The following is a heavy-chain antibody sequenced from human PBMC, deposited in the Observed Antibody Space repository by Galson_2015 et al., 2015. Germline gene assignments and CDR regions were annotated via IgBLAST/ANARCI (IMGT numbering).Heavy chain of an antibody. CDR3: VRDGSGDYNRQYDAFDI. Sequence: SLRLSCAASGFTFSSHWMHWVRQAPGKGLVWVSRVVTDGSSTSYADSVKGRFTISRDNAKNTLYLQMNSLRAEDTAVYYCVRDGSGDYNRQYDAFDIWGQGTMVTVSS. J-gene: IGHJ3*02. V-gene: IGHV3-74*01. D-gene: IGHD3-3*01. CDR2: VVTDGSST. CDR1: GFTFSSHW.